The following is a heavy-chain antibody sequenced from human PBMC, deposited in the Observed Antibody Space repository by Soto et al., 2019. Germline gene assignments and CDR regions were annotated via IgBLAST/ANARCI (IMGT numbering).Heavy chain of an antibody. CDR1: GFTFSRYA. Sequence: GGSLRLSCAASGFTFSRYAMGWVRQAPGKGLEWVSVISGSGGNIHYADSVKGRFTISRDNSKNTLYLQMNSLRVEDTAVYNCATQDFRGTTGTTWGQGTLVTVSS. V-gene: IGHV3-23*01. CDR3: ATQDFRGTTGTT. J-gene: IGHJ4*02. D-gene: IGHD1-1*01. CDR2: ISGSGGNI.